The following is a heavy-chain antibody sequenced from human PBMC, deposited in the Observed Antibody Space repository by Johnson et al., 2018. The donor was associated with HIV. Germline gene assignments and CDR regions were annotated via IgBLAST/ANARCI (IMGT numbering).Heavy chain of an antibody. CDR1: GFTFDDYA. CDR2: IRWDGAIT. J-gene: IGHJ3*02. CDR3: TRDYIRTFDI. D-gene: IGHD1-14*01. V-gene: IGHV3-43D*03. Sequence: VQLVESGGAVVQPGGSLRLSCAASGFTFDDYAMHWVRQVPGNGLEWVSLIRWDGAITRYVDSVKGRFTISRENSRNSLYLQMNSLKTEDTAVYYCTRDYIRTFDIWGQGTMVTVSS.